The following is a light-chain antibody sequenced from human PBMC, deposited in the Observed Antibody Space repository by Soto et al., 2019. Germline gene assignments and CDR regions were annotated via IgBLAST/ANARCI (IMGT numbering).Light chain of an antibody. CDR3: SSYTTISTRV. CDR2: EVS. Sequence: QSALTQPASVSGSPGQSITISCTGTSSDVGAYNLVSWYQQHPGKAPKLIIDEVSDRPSAVSDRFSGSKSGNTASLTISGLQAEDEADYHCSSYTTISTRVFGTGTKVTVL. CDR1: SSDVGAYNL. V-gene: IGLV2-14*03. J-gene: IGLJ1*01.